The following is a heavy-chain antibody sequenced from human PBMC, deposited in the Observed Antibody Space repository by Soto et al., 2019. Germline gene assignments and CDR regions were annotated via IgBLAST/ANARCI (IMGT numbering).Heavy chain of an antibody. V-gene: IGHV4-31*01. CDR1: GGSISSGGYY. D-gene: IGHD3-3*01. CDR3: AAEVGFGPLFDY. CDR2: IYYSGST. J-gene: IGHJ4*02. Sequence: QVQLQESGPGLVKPSQTLSLTCTVSGGSISSGGYYWSWIRQHPGKGLEYIGYIYYSGSTYYNPSLKSPVAISVDTTTNQFSLNMTSVTAADTAVYYCAAEVGFGPLFDYWGQGTLVTVSS.